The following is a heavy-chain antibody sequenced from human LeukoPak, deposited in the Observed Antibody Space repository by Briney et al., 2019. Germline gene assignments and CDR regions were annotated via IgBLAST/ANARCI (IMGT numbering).Heavy chain of an antibody. CDR3: AARLYSSSWYVDY. Sequence: SETLSLTCAVYGGSFSGYYWSWIRQPPGKGLEWIGEINHSGSTNYNASLKSRVTISVDTSKNQFSLKLSSVTAADTAVYYCAARLYSSSWYVDYWGQGTLVTVSS. V-gene: IGHV4-34*01. D-gene: IGHD6-13*01. CDR2: INHSGST. CDR1: GGSFSGYY. J-gene: IGHJ4*02.